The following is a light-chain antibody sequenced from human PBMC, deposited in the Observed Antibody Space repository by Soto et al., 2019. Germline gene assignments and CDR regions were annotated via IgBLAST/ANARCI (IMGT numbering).Light chain of an antibody. J-gene: IGLJ1*01. CDR2: EVS. CDR3: NSFTTSYTYV. Sequence: QSVLTQPASVSGSPGQSITISCTGTVSDVGGYNSVSWYQQHPGKAPKLMIYEVSHRPSGVSNRFSGSKSGNTASLTISGLQAEDEADYYCNSFTTSYTYVLGNGTKVTVL. CDR1: VSDVGGYNS. V-gene: IGLV2-14*01.